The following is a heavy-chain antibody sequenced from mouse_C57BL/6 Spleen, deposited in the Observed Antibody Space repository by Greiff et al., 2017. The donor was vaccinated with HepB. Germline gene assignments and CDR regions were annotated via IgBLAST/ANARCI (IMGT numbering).Heavy chain of an antibody. CDR1: GFTFSDYG. CDR3: ARGDLLWLRRFDY. CDR2: ISSGSSTI. J-gene: IGHJ2*01. V-gene: IGHV5-17*01. Sequence: EVKLMESGGGLVKPGGSLKLSCAASGFTFSDYGMHWVRQAPEKGLEWVAYISSGSSTIYYADTVKGRFTISRDNAKNTLFLQMTSLRSEDTAMYYCARGDLLWLRRFDYWGQGTTLTVSS. D-gene: IGHD2-2*01.